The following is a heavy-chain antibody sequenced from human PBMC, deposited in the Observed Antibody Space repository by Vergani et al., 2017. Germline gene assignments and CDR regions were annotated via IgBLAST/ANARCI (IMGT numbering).Heavy chain of an antibody. CDR3: ARAQYYNWFDP. CDR2: IYTSGST. Sequence: QLQLQESGPGLVKPSETLSLTCTVSGGSISSDNVYWTWIRQPAGKGLEWIGRIYTSGSTEYNPSLKSRVTISIDTSKNQFSLNLSSVTAADTAVYYCARAQYYNWFDPWGQGRMVTVSS. D-gene: IGHD3-10*01. CDR1: GGSISSDNVY. J-gene: IGHJ5*02. V-gene: IGHV4-61*02.